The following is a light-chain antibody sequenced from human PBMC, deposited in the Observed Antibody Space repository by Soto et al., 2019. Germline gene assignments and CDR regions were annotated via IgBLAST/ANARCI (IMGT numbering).Light chain of an antibody. J-gene: IGKJ4*01. CDR3: EQVNSYPLT. CDR1: QGISSS. Sequence: DIQLTQSPSFLYASVGDTVTITCRASQGISSSLAWYQQKPGKAPNLLIYAASTLQTGVPTRFSGSGSGTEFTLTISSLQPEDFASYYCEQVNSYPLTFGGGTKVEIK. CDR2: AAS. V-gene: IGKV1-9*01.